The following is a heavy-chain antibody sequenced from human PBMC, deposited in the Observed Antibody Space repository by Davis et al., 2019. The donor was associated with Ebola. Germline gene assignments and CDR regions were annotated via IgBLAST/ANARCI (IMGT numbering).Heavy chain of an antibody. J-gene: IGHJ4*02. Sequence: GGSLRLSCAASGFTFSGSAMHWVRQASGKGLEWVGRIRSKANSYATAYAASVKGRFTTSRDDSRNTAYLQMNSLKTEDTAVYYCTTTTVTVDYWGQGTLVTVSS. CDR1: GFTFSGSA. D-gene: IGHD4-17*01. V-gene: IGHV3-73*01. CDR2: IRSKANSYAT. CDR3: TTTTVTVDY.